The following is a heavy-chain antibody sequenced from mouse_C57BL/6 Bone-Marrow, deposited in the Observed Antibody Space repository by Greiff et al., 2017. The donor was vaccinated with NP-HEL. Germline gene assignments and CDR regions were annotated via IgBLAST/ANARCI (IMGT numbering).Heavy chain of an antibody. D-gene: IGHD1-1*01. V-gene: IGHV14-4*01. CDR2: IDPENGDP. Sequence: DVKLQESGAELVRPGASVKLSCTASGFNIKDDYMHWVKQRPEQGLEWIGWIDPENGDPEYASKFQGKATITADTSSNTAYLQLSSLTSEDTAVYYCTQFPVVTTVGRDYGGQGTTLTVSA. CDR1: GFNIKDDY. CDR3: TQFPVVTTVGRDY. J-gene: IGHJ2*01.